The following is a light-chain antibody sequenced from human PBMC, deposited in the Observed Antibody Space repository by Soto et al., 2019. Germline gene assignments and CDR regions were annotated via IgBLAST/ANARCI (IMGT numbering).Light chain of an antibody. CDR1: SSNIGAGYD. J-gene: IGLJ3*02. CDR2: GNS. Sequence: QSVLTQPPSVSGAPGQRVTISCTGSSSNIGAGYDVKWYQQLPGTAPKLLIYGNSHRPSGVPDRFSGSKSGTSASLAITGLQAEDEADYYCQSYDSSLSGWVFCGGTKLTVL. CDR3: QSYDSSLSGWV. V-gene: IGLV1-40*01.